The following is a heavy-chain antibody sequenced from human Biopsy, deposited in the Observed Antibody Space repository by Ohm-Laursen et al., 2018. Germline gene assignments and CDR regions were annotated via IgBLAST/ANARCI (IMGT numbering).Heavy chain of an antibody. CDR1: GGSLSTYY. CDR2: ISSSGST. J-gene: IGHJ3*02. CDR3: ARWTPEYDSSRYYLDAFDI. V-gene: IGHV4-4*07. Sequence: PGTLSLTCTVSGGSLSTYYWSWIRQPAGKGLEWIGRISSSGSTNYNPSLRSRVTLSMDTSKRQFSLKMSFVTAADTAVYYCARWTPEYDSSRYYLDAFDIWGQGTKVVVSS. D-gene: IGHD3-22*01.